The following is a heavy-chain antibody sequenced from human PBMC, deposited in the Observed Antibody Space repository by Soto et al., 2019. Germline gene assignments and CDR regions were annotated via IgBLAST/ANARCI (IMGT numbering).Heavy chain of an antibody. CDR3: ARPAGYSSGWYGY. Sequence: GGSLRLSCAASGFTFSSYGMHWVRQAPGKGLEWVAVIWYDGSNKYYADSVKGRFTISRDNSKNTLYLQMNSLRAEDTAVYYCARPAGYSSGWYGYWGQGTLVTVSS. J-gene: IGHJ4*02. V-gene: IGHV3-33*01. CDR2: IWYDGSNK. D-gene: IGHD6-19*01. CDR1: GFTFSSYG.